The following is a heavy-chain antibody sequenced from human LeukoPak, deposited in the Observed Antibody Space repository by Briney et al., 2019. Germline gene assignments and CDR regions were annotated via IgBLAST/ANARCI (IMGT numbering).Heavy chain of an antibody. CDR1: GFTFTNYA. CDR2: IGASGADT. CDR3: ARRPRDTSGYYLGAFHD. V-gene: IGHV3-23*01. Sequence: GGSLRLSCAASGFTFTNYAMTWVRQAPGKGLEWVSVIGASGADTYYSDSVKGRFAVSRDNSQNTLFLHMSSLRAEDTAVYFCARRPRDTSGYYLGAFHDWGQGTTVTVSS. D-gene: IGHD3-22*01. J-gene: IGHJ3*01.